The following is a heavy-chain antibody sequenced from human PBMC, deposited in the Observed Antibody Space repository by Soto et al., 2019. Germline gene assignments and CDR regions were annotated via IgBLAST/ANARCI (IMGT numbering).Heavy chain of an antibody. Sequence: ASVKVSCKASGYTFTSYDINWVRQATGQGLEWMGWMNPNSGNTGYAQKFQGRVTMTRNTPISTAYMELSSLRSEDTAVYYCARGRRFWSGQRLYYYMDVWGKGTTVTVSS. D-gene: IGHD3-3*01. CDR1: GYTFTSYD. CDR2: MNPNSGNT. V-gene: IGHV1-8*01. CDR3: ARGRRFWSGQRLYYYMDV. J-gene: IGHJ6*03.